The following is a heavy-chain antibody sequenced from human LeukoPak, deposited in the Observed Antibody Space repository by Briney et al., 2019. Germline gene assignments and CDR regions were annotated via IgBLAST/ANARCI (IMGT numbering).Heavy chain of an antibody. J-gene: IGHJ5*02. Sequence: SETLSLTCAVSGGSISSSNYYWGWIRQPPGQGLEWIGSIYCSGNTYYNPSPKSRVTISVDTSKNQFSLKLSSVTATDTAVYYCARRRAGRDWFDPWGQGTLVTVSS. CDR1: GGSISSSNYY. CDR3: ARRRAGRDWFDP. CDR2: IYCSGNT. D-gene: IGHD6-19*01. V-gene: IGHV4-39*01.